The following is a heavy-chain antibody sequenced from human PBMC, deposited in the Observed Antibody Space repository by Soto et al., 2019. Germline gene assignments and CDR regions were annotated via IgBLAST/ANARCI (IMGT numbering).Heavy chain of an antibody. CDR3: ARQDRVVAEGKWFDP. V-gene: IGHV4-38-2*02. D-gene: IGHD2-15*01. CDR2: VPYSGNT. J-gene: IGHJ5*02. Sequence: LSLTSTVSGYSISSGSPWALIRQPSAKGLEWLGSVPYSGNTYYNPYLKRRLTISVDKSKNHLSVNLSSVTAADTAVYYCARQDRVVAEGKWFDPWGQGTLVTVSS. CDR1: GYSISSGSP.